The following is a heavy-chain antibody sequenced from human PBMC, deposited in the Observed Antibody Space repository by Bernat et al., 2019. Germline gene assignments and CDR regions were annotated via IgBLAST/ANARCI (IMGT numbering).Heavy chain of an antibody. CDR3: ARGGRYQPLLDGDFDY. CDR1: GGSFSGYY. J-gene: IGHJ4*02. D-gene: IGHD2-2*01. CDR2: INHSGST. V-gene: IGHV4-34*01. Sequence: QVQLQQWGAGLLKPSETLSLTCAVYGGSFSGYYWSWIRQPPGKGLEWIGEINHSGSTNYNPSLKSRVTISVDTSKNQCSLKLSSVTAADTAVYYCARGGRYQPLLDGDFDYWGQGTLVTVSS.